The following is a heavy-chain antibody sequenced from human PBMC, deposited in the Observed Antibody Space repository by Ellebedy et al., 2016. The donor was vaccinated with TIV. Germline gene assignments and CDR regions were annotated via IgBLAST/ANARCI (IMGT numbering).Heavy chain of an antibody. J-gene: IGHJ6*02. CDR2: IRYDGSKK. CDR1: GFDFNTYA. D-gene: IGHD3-16*01. Sequence: PGGSLRLSCAASGFDFNTYAMHWVRQAPDKGLESVAFIRYDGSKKFYADSVRGRFTVSRDNSMHTLYLQMNSLRREDTALYRCAKDALSYASEKEDYSGLDVWGQGTTVIVSS. CDR3: AKDALSYASEKEDYSGLDV. V-gene: IGHV3-30*02.